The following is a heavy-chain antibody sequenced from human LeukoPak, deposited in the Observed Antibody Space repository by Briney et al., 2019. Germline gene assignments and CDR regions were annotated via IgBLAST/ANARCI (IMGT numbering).Heavy chain of an antibody. Sequence: SETLSLTCTVSGGSISSYYWSWIRQPPGKGLEWIGYIYYTGSTNYNPSLKSRVTISVDTSKNQFSLRLSSVTAADTAIYYCARDKRDSSSFDYWGQGTLVTVSP. J-gene: IGHJ4*02. V-gene: IGHV4-59*01. CDR2: IYYTGST. CDR1: GGSISSYY. D-gene: IGHD6-6*01. CDR3: ARDKRDSSSFDY.